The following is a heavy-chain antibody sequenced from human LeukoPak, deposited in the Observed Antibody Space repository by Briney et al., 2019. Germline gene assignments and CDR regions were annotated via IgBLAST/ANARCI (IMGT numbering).Heavy chain of an antibody. J-gene: IGHJ4*02. D-gene: IGHD4-17*01. Sequence: EASVKVSCKASGYTFTSYDFNWLRQATGQGPEWMGWMNPNSGATGYAQKFQGRVTMTRSASINTAYMELTNLRSEDTAVYYCARVLNDYGDHVLVYWGQGTLVTVSS. V-gene: IGHV1-8*01. CDR3: ARVLNDYGDHVLVY. CDR1: GYTFTSYD. CDR2: MNPNSGAT.